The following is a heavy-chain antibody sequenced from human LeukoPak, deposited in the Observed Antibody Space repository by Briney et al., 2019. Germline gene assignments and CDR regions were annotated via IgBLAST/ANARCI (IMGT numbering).Heavy chain of an antibody. D-gene: IGHD3-10*02. CDR2: IYYSGST. Sequence: SGTLSLTCTVSGDSISSYYWSWIRQSPGKGLEWIGHIYYSGSTNYNPSLKSRVTISVDTSKNQFSLKLDSVTAADTAVYFCARCTGGLYFDCWGQGTLVTVSS. V-gene: IGHV4-59*01. CDR1: GDSISSYY. J-gene: IGHJ4*02. CDR3: ARCTGGLYFDC.